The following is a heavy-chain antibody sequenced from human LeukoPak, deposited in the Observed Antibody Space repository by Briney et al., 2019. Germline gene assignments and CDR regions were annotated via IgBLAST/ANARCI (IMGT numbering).Heavy chain of an antibody. V-gene: IGHV3-30*03. CDR3: ARNSGSSLGWFDP. CDR2: ISYDGSNK. CDR1: GFTFSSYG. J-gene: IGHJ5*02. Sequence: GGSLRLSCAASGFTFSSYGMHWVRQASGKGLEWVAVISYDGSNKYYADSVKGRFTISRDNSKNTLYLQMNSLRAEDTAVYYCARNSGSSLGWFDPWGQGTLVTVSS. D-gene: IGHD6-13*01.